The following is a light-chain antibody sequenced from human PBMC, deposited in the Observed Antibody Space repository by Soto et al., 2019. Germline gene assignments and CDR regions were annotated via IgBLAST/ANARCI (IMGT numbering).Light chain of an antibody. CDR1: TSNIGAGYD. CDR2: GNS. CDR3: QSYDSSLSGLV. V-gene: IGLV1-40*01. Sequence: QSVLTQTPSVSGDPGQRVTISCTGMTSNIGAGYDVNWYQQLPGTAPKLLIYGNSNRPSGVPDRFSGSKSGTSASLAITGLQAEDEADYYCQSYDSSLSGLVFGTGTKLTVL. J-gene: IGLJ1*01.